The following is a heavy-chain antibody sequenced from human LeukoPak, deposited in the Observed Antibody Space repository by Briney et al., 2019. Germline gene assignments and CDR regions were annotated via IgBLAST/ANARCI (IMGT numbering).Heavy chain of an antibody. CDR1: GGSISSYY. CDR3: ARGIPDYYDSSGYYCSLFDY. Sequence: SETLSLTCTVSGGSISSYYWSWIRQPPGKGLEWIGEINHSGSTNYNPSLKSRVTISVDTSKNQFSLKLSSVTAADTAVYYCARGIPDYYDSSGYYCSLFDYWGQGTLVTVSS. V-gene: IGHV4-34*01. CDR2: INHSGST. D-gene: IGHD3-22*01. J-gene: IGHJ4*02.